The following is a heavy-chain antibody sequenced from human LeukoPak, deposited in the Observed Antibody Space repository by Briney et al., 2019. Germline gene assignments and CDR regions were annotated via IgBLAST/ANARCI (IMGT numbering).Heavy chain of an antibody. V-gene: IGHV3-23*01. CDR3: AKDYCSSAICPADY. CDR2: ISASGGTT. CDR1: GFTFSSHA. J-gene: IGHJ4*02. D-gene: IGHD6-19*01. Sequence: GGSLRLSCTASGFTFSSHAMSWVRQAAGKRLEWVSSISASGGTTFHSGSVKGRFTISRDNSKKVLYLQMNGLRVDDMAIYYCAKDYCSSAICPADYWGQGTQVTVSS.